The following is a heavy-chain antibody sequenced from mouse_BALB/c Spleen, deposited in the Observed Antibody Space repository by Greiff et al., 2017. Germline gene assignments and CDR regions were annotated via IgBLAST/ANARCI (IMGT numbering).Heavy chain of an antibody. CDR2: IFPGDGST. J-gene: IGHJ4*01. CDR3: ARGEVSRAMDY. D-gene: IGHD6-2*01. V-gene: IGHV1-85*01. Sequence: VQLQQSGAELVKPGASVKLSCKASGYTFTSYDINWVRQRPEQGLEWIGWIFPGDGSTKYNEKFKSKATLTVDKSSSTAYMQLSSLTSEDSAVYYCARGEVSRAMDYWGQGTSVTVSS. CDR1: GYTFTSYD.